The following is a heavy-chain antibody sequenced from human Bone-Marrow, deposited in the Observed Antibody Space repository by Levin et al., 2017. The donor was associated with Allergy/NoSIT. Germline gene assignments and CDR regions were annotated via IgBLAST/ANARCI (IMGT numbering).Heavy chain of an antibody. J-gene: IGHJ4*02. V-gene: IGHV3-66*01. CDR1: GFVVKSNY. D-gene: IGHD5-18*01. CDR2: IYSTGST. Sequence: GGSLRLSCAASGFVVKSNYMSWVRQAPGKGLEWVSVIYSTGSTYYADSVKGRFTISRDNSKNTLYLQMDRLRAEDTAVYYCATSTALLTFDYWGQGTLVTVSS. CDR3: ATSTALLTFDY.